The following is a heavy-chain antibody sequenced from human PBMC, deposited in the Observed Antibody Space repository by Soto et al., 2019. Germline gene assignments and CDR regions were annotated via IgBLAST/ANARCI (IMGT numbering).Heavy chain of an antibody. J-gene: IGHJ6*02. CDR1: GGSISSSSYY. CDR3: AHYRARAYCGGDCYFPYYYVMDG. Sequence: SETLSLTCTVSGGSISSSSYYWGWIRQPPGKGLEWIGSIYYSGSTYYNPSLKSRVTISVDTSKNQFSLKLSSVTAADTAVYYCAHYRARAYCGGDCYFPYYYVMDGWGQGTTVTVSS. D-gene: IGHD2-21*02. V-gene: IGHV4-39*01. CDR2: IYYSGST.